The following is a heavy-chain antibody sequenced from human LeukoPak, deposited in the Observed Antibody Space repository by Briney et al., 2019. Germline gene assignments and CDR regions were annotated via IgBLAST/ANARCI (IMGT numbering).Heavy chain of an antibody. Sequence: ASVKVSCKASGYTFTGYYMPWVQQAPGKGPEWMGFVDPKDGETVYAEKFQDRVTLSADTSIDTAYMELSSLTSEDTAMYYCTTTNVGNSPRDYWGQGTLVTVSS. CDR2: VDPKDGET. CDR1: GYTFTGYY. CDR3: TTTNVGNSPRDY. J-gene: IGHJ4*02. D-gene: IGHD3-3*01. V-gene: IGHV1-69-2*01.